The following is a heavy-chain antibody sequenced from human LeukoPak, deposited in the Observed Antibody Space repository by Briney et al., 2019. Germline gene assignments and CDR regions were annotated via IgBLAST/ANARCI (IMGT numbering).Heavy chain of an antibody. Sequence: PSETLSLTCAVYGGSFSGYYWSWIRQPPGKGLEWIGEINHSGSTNYNPSLKSRVTISVDTSKNQFSLKLSSVTAADTAVYYCAGQLWYWYFDLWGRGTLVTVPS. J-gene: IGHJ2*01. D-gene: IGHD5-18*01. CDR1: GGSFSGYY. CDR3: AGQLWYWYFDL. CDR2: INHSGST. V-gene: IGHV4-34*01.